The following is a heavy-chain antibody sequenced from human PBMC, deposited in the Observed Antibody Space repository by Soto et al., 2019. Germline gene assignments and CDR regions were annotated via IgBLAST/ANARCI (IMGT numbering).Heavy chain of an antibody. CDR1: GFTFSDYY. CDR2: ISSSSSYT. V-gene: IGHV3-11*06. D-gene: IGHD3-3*01. J-gene: IGHJ4*02. Sequence: PGGALRRYCADSGFTFSDYYMSWIRHAPGKGLEWVSYISSSSSYTNYADSVKGRFTISRDNAKNSLYLQMNSLRAEDTAVYYCARESSDFWSGYHFDYWGQGTLVPVS. CDR3: ARESSDFWSGYHFDY.